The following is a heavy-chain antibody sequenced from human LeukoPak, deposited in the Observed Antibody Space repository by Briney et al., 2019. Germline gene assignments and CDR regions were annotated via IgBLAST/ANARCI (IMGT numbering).Heavy chain of an antibody. V-gene: IGHV3-33*01. CDR2: IWYDGSNK. D-gene: IGHD4-17*01. Sequence: GGSLRLSCAASGFTFSSYGMHWVRQAPGKGLEWVAVIWYDGSNKYYADSVKGRFTISRDNSRNTLYLQMNSLRAEDTAVYYCARDYGDDYYYGMDVWGQGTRSPSP. CDR3: ARDYGDDYYYGMDV. CDR1: GFTFSSYG. J-gene: IGHJ6*02.